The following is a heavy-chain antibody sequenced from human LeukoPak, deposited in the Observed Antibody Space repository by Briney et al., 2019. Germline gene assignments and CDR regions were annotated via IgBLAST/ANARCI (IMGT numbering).Heavy chain of an antibody. Sequence: GGSVRLSCAASGFTFSDYAIHWVRQAPGKTLEYVSSISTEGGNTFCADSVKDRLTISRDNSRNTGYLQMGSLRAEDTAAYYCARGPYSPDHWGRGTLVTVSS. CDR1: GFTFSDYA. D-gene: IGHD5-18*01. J-gene: IGHJ2*01. V-gene: IGHV3-64*02. CDR3: ARGPYSPDH. CDR2: ISTEGGNT.